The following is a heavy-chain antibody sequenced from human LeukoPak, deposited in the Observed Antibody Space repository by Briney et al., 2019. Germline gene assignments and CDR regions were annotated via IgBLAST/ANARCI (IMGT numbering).Heavy chain of an antibody. CDR2: VYNSGTT. CDR1: GGSISGYY. J-gene: IGHJ6*02. Sequence: SETLSLTCTVSGGSISGYYWGWIRQSPGKGLEWIGNVYNSGTTSYNPSLKSRVTISRDTSKNQFSLKLTSVTAADTAVYYCARGWDSGYNFYGMDVWGQGNTVPVSS. V-gene: IGHV4-59*01. D-gene: IGHD1-26*01. CDR3: ARGWDSGYNFYGMDV.